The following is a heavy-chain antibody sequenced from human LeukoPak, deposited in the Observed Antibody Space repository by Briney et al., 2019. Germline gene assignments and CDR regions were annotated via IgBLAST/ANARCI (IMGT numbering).Heavy chain of an antibody. CDR2: ISSSSSYI. D-gene: IGHD2-2*01. Sequence: GGSLRLSCAASRLTFSSYSMNWVRQAPGKGLEWVSSISSSSSYIYYADSVKGRFTISRDNAKNSLYLQMNSLRAEDTAVYYCARVHCSSTSCYAFDIWGQGTMVTVSS. CDR1: RLTFSSYS. V-gene: IGHV3-21*01. J-gene: IGHJ3*02. CDR3: ARVHCSSTSCYAFDI.